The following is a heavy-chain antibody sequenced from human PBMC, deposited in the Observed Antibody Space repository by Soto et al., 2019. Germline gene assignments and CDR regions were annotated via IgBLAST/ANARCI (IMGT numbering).Heavy chain of an antibody. J-gene: IGHJ4*02. D-gene: IGHD6-19*01. CDR1: GFTFSSYA. CDR3: AKGTVAGHLFDY. V-gene: IGHV3-23*01. CDR2: ISGSGGST. Sequence: PGGSLRLSCAASGFTFSSYAMSWVRQAPGKGLEWVSAISGSGGSTYYAGSVKGRFTISRDNSKNTLYLQMNSLRAEDTAVYYCAKGTVAGHLFDYWGQGTLVTVSS.